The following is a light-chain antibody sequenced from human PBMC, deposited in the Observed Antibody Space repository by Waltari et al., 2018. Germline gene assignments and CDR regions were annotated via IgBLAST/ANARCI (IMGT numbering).Light chain of an antibody. J-gene: IGLJ3*02. CDR1: NLRYKA. Sequence: YVLTQPPSVSVAPGQTARLPWGGDNLRYKAVHWYQQKTGQAPMLLLYDDSVRPSGIPERFSGSKSGDTATLTITRVEAGDEADYYCQVWDTDSDHLFGGGTKLTVL. V-gene: IGLV3-21*02. CDR3: QVWDTDSDHL. CDR2: DDS.